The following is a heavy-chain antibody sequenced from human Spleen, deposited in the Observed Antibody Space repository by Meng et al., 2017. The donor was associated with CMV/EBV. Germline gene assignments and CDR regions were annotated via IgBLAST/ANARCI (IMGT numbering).Heavy chain of an antibody. D-gene: IGHD1-20*01. CDR2: ISARGGNT. CDR1: GFTFSTYA. Sequence: ASGFTFSTYAMSWVRQAPGKGLEWVSAISARGGNTYYADSVKGRFTISRDNSKNTLYVQMNSLRAEDTAIYYCAKHMYDWNDGSDYWGQGTLVTVSS. V-gene: IGHV3-23*01. CDR3: AKHMYDWNDGSDY. J-gene: IGHJ4*02.